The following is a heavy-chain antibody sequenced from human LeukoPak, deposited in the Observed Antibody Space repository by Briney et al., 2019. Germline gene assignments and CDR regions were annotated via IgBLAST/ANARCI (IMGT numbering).Heavy chain of an antibody. V-gene: IGHV3-11*05. D-gene: IGHD6-19*01. Sequence: GGSLRLSCAASGFTFSDYYMSWIRQAPGKGLEWVSYISSSSSYTNYADSVKGRFTISRDNSKDTLYLQMNSLRAEDTAVYYCAKGGGSYSSGWYYDYWGQGTLVTVSS. CDR1: GFTFSDYY. J-gene: IGHJ4*02. CDR3: AKGGGSYSSGWYYDY. CDR2: ISSSSSYT.